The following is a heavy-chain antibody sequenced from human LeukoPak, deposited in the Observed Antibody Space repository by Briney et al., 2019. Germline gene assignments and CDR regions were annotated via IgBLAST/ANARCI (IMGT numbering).Heavy chain of an antibody. Sequence: GGSLRLSCAASGFTFSSYAMSWVRQAPGKGLEWVSGVSGNGDYTYYADSVKGRFTISRDNSKNTLYLQMNNLRAEDTAVYYCARVLREFFGSGTYVKSLDYWGQGTLVTVSS. J-gene: IGHJ4*02. CDR3: ARVLREFFGSGTYVKSLDY. V-gene: IGHV3-23*01. CDR2: VSGNGDYT. D-gene: IGHD3-10*01. CDR1: GFTFSSYA.